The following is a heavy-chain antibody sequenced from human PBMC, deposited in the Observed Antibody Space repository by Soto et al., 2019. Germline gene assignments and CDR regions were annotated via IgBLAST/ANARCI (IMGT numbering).Heavy chain of an antibody. D-gene: IGHD5-12*01. Sequence: QVQLVESGGGVVQTGRSLRLSCAASGFTFSSYGMHWVRQAPGKGLEWVAVISYDGSNKYYADSVKGRFTISRDNSKNTLYLQMNSLRAEDTAVYYCAKIMVATRAQQRVAYDYWGQGTLVTVSS. CDR3: AKIMVATRAQQRVAYDY. V-gene: IGHV3-30*18. CDR1: GFTFSSYG. CDR2: ISYDGSNK. J-gene: IGHJ4*02.